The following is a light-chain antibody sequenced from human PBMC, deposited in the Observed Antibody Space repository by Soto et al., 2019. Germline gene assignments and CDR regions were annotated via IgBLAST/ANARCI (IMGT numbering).Light chain of an antibody. V-gene: IGLV1-44*01. Sequence: QSVLTQPPSASGTPGQRVTISCSGSSSNIGSNTVNWYQQLPGTAPKLLIYSNNQRPSGVPDRFSGSKSGTSASLAISGLQAEDEADYYGAAWYDSLNGVVFGGGTKVTVL. CDR2: SNN. J-gene: IGLJ2*01. CDR1: SSNIGSNT. CDR3: AAWYDSLNGVV.